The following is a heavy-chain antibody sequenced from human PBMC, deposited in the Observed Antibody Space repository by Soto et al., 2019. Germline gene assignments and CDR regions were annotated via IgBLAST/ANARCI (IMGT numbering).Heavy chain of an antibody. CDR1: GFTFSSYW. Sequence: GGSLRLSCAASGFTFSSYWMHWVRQAPGKGLVWVSRINSDGSSTSYADSVKGRFTISRDNAKNTLYLQMNSLRAEDTAVYYCARVRALNNRQGYSSGWYAFDIWGQGTMVTVSS. CDR2: INSDGSST. V-gene: IGHV3-74*01. CDR3: ARVRALNNRQGYSSGWYAFDI. J-gene: IGHJ3*02. D-gene: IGHD6-19*01.